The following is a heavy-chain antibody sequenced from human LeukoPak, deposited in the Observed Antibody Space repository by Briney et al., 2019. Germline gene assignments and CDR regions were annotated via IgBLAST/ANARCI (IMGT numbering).Heavy chain of an antibody. J-gene: IGHJ5*02. CDR2: INHSGST. CDR1: GGSFSGYY. Sequence: PSETLSLTCAVYGGSFSGYYWSWIRQPPVKGLEWIWEINHSGSTNYNPSLKSRVTISVDTSKNQFSLKLSSVTAADTAVYYCARFGTLRYDFWSGYYTSLVGNWFDPWGQGTLVTVSS. CDR3: ARFGTLRYDFWSGYYTSLVGNWFDP. D-gene: IGHD3-3*01. V-gene: IGHV4-34*01.